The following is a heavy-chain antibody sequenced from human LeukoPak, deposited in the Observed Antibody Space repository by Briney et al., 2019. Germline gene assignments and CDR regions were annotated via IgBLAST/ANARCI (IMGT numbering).Heavy chain of an antibody. J-gene: IGHJ4*02. V-gene: IGHV4-38-2*01. D-gene: IGHD1-26*01. CDR3: ARALVGAHGRDY. CDR2: IYHSGST. CDR1: GYSISSGYY. Sequence: SETLSLTCAVSGYSISSGYYWGWIRQPPGKGLEWMGSIYHSGSTYYNPSLKSRVTISVDTSKNQFSLKLSSVTAADTAVYYCARALVGAHGRDYWGQGTLVTVPS.